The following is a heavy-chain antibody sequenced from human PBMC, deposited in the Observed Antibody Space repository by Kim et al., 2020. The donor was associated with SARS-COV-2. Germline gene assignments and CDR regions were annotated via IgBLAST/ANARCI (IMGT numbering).Heavy chain of an antibody. Sequence: TSYAEPVKGRCTISRDTAKNSLFLQMTSLRDVDTAIYYCARKPAWEIDYWGQGTLVTVSS. CDR2: T. V-gene: IGHV3-48*02. CDR3: ARKPAWEIDY. D-gene: IGHD1-26*01. J-gene: IGHJ4*02.